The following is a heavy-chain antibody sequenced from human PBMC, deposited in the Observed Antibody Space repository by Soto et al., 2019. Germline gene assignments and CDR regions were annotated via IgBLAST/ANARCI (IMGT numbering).Heavy chain of an antibody. J-gene: IGHJ6*03. CDR2: IYYSGST. Sequence: PKKTLSLTCTDSSGSSSSSIYYWGWIRQPLGKGLEWIVNIYYSGSTYYSPSLKSRVSISVDTSKNQFSLKLSSVTAADTAVYYCARVPAWRHRYNYSMAVWGKGPTVTVSS. CDR1: SGSSSSSIYY. D-gene: IGHD5-18*01. V-gene: IGHV4-39*07. CDR3: ARVPAWRHRYNYSMAV.